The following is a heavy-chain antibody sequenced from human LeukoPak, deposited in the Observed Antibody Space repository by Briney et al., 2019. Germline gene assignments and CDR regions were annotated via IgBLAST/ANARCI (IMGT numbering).Heavy chain of an antibody. CDR3: ARHRGEVGFRELESGSYYENAFDI. J-gene: IGHJ3*02. Sequence: VKPSQTLSLTCTVSGGSISSGGYYWSWIRQHPGKGLEWIGYIYYSGSTYYNPSLKSRVTISVDTSKNQFSLKLSSVTAADTAVYYCARHRGEVGFRELESGSYYENAFDIWGQGTMVTVSS. D-gene: IGHD1-26*01. CDR2: IYYSGST. CDR1: GGSISSGGYY. V-gene: IGHV4-31*03.